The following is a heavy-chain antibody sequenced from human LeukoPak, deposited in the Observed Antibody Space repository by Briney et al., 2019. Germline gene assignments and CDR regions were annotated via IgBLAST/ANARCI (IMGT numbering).Heavy chain of an antibody. Sequence: PSETLSLTCAVYGGSFSGYYWTWIRQTPEKGLEWIGEMNPSGSTNYNPSLKSRVTISVDTSKNQFSLELSSVTPADTAVYYCARGRQDVTMIVVVMPAVFYYLDVWGKGATVTVS. D-gene: IGHD3-22*01. CDR3: ARGRQDVTMIVVVMPAVFYYLDV. J-gene: IGHJ6*03. CDR1: GGSFSGYY. CDR2: MNPSGST. V-gene: IGHV4-34*01.